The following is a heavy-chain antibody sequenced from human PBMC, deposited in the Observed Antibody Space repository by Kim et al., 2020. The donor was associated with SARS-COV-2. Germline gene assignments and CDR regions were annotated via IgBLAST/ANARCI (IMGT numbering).Heavy chain of an antibody. D-gene: IGHD2-2*02. CDR1: GFTFSDYY. CDR2: ISSSSSYT. J-gene: IGHJ4*02. V-gene: IGHV3-11*06. Sequence: GGSLRLSCAASGFTFSDYYMSWIRQAPGKGLEWVSYISSSSSYTNYADSVKGRFTISRDNAKNSLYLQMNSLRAEDTAVYYCARDVGYCSSTSCYRWFDYWGQGTLVTVSS. CDR3: ARDVGYCSSTSCYRWFDY.